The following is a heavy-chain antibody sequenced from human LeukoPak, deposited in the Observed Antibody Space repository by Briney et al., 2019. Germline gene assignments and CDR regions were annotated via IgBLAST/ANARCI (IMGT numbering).Heavy chain of an antibody. V-gene: IGHV1-69*01. CDR1: GGTFSSYA. Sequence: SVKVSCKASGGTFSSYAISWVRQAPGQGLEWMGGIIPIFATANYAQKFQGRVTITADESTSTAYMELSSLRSEDTAVYYCARGPITTRSHFDYWSQGTLVTVSS. CDR3: ARGPITTRSHFDY. D-gene: IGHD3-22*01. CDR2: IIPIFATA. J-gene: IGHJ4*02.